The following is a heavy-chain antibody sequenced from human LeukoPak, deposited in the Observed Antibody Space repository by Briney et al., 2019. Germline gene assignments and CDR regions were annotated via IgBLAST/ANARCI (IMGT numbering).Heavy chain of an antibody. V-gene: IGHV3-48*03. J-gene: IGHJ6*03. Sequence: PGGSLRLSCAASGFTFSSYEMNWVRQAPGKGLEWVSYISSSGSTIYYADSVKGRFTISRDNAKSTLYLQMNSLRPEDTAVYYCATGFFYYYYMDVWGKGTTVTISS. CDR1: GFTFSSYE. CDR2: ISSSGSTI. CDR3: ATGFFYYYYMDV. D-gene: IGHD1-14*01.